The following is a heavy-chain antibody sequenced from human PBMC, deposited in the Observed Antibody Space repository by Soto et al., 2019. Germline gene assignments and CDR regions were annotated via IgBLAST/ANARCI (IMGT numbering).Heavy chain of an antibody. J-gene: IGHJ6*02. V-gene: IGHV1-18*01. D-gene: IGHD6-19*01. CDR1: GYTFTSYG. Sequence: ASVKVSCKASGYTFTSYGITWVRQAPGQGLEWMGWISAYNGNTNYAQKLQGRVTMTTDTSTSTAYMELRSLRSDDTAVYYCARQYSSGWYGYYYGMDVWGQGTTVTVSS. CDR2: ISAYNGNT. CDR3: ARQYSSGWYGYYYGMDV.